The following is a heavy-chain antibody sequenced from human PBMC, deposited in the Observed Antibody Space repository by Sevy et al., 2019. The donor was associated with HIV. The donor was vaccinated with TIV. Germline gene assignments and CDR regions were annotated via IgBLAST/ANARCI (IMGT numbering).Heavy chain of an antibody. J-gene: IGHJ6*02. CDR2: IWYDGSNK. V-gene: IGHV3-33*01. CDR1: GFTLSSYG. CDR3: ARDPYPTTLTSYYYYGMDV. D-gene: IGHD4-4*01. Sequence: GGSLRLSCTASGFTLSSYGMHWVRQAPGKGLEWVAVIWYDGSNKYYAHSVKGRFTISRDNSKNTLYLQMNSLRAEDTAVYYCARDPYPTTLTSYYYYGMDVWGQGTTVTVSS.